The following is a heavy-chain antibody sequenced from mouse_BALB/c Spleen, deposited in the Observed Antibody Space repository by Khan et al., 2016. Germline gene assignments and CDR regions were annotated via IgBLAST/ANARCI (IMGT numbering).Heavy chain of an antibody. CDR1: GYTFTSYW. J-gene: IGHJ2*01. CDR2: INPSTGYT. CDR3: ARGGTGYFDY. V-gene: IGHV1-7*01. Sequence: VQLQESGAELAKPGASVKMSCKASGYTFTSYWMHWVKQRPGQGLEWIGYINPSTGYTEYNQKFKDKATLTADKSSSTAYMQLSSLTSEDSAVYYGARGGTGYFDYWGQGTTLTVSS. D-gene: IGHD3-3*01.